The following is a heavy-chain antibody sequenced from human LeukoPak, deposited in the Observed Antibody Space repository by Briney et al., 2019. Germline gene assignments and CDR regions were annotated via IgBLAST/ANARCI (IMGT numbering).Heavy chain of an antibody. D-gene: IGHD3-9*01. CDR3: ARTRADILTGYPFFDY. Sequence: GGSLRLSCAASGFTFSSYWMSWVRQAPGKGLEWVANIKQDGSEKYYVDSVKCRFTISRDNAKNSLYLQMNSLRAEDTAVYYCARTRADILTGYPFFDYWGQGTLVTVSS. V-gene: IGHV3-7*01. J-gene: IGHJ4*02. CDR2: IKQDGSEK. CDR1: GFTFSSYW.